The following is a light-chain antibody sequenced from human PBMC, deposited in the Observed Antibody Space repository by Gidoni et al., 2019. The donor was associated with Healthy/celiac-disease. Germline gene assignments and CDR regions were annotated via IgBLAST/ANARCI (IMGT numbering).Light chain of an antibody. CDR1: SSDVGGYNY. Sequence: QSALPRPPSGSGSPGQPITISCTGTSSDVGGYNYVSWYQQHPGKAPKLMIYEVSNRPSGVSNRFSGSKSGNTASLTISGLQAEDEADYYCSSYTSSSTLYVFGTGTKVTVL. V-gene: IGLV2-14*01. CDR2: EVS. CDR3: SSYTSSSTLYV. J-gene: IGLJ1*01.